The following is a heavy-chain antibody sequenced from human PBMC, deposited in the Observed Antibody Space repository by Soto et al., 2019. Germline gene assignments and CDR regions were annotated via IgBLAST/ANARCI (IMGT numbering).Heavy chain of an antibody. CDR3: VKGRYETSGYVGDY. Sequence: PGGSLRLSCAASGFTFSSYAMSWVRQAPGKGLEWVSGISGSGASTYYADSVKGRFTISRDNFKSTLYLQLNSLRAEDTALYYCVKGRYETSGYVGDYWGQGTLVTSPQ. J-gene: IGHJ4*02. CDR1: GFTFSSYA. CDR2: ISGSGAST. D-gene: IGHD5-12*01. V-gene: IGHV3-23*01.